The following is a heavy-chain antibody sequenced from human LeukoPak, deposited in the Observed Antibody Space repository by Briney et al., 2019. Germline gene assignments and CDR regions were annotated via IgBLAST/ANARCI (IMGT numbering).Heavy chain of an antibody. V-gene: IGHV3-23*01. CDR3: AKLRVAGYCSSVRCYEPEVYSGLDV. Sequence: GGSQRLSCAASGITLSRYAMNWVRQAPGKGLEWVSSISGSGGRTNSADSVKGRFTISRDNSKNTLYLVMNSLRAEDTAIYYCAKLRVAGYCSSVRCYEPEVYSGLDVWGQGTTVIVSS. J-gene: IGHJ6*02. D-gene: IGHD2-2*01. CDR2: ISGSGGRT. CDR1: GITLSRYA.